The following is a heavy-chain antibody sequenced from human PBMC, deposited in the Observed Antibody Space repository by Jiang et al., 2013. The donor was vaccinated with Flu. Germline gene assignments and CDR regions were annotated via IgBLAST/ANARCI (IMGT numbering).Heavy chain of an antibody. CDR1: GYSFTSNA. CDR3: ARRLGRNFDY. Sequence: GAEVKKPGASVKVSCKASGYSFTSNAIHWVRQAPGQRLEWMGWINVGNSNTKYSPKFQGRLTITRDTSATTAYMELSSLTSEDTAVYFCARRLGRNFDYVGPGNPGH. V-gene: IGHV1-3*01. J-gene: IGHJ4*02. CDR2: INVGNSNT. D-gene: IGHD1-26*01.